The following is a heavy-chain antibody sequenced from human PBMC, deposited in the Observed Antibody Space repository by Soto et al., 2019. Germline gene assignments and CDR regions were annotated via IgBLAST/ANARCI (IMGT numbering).Heavy chain of an antibody. V-gene: IGHV1-69*12. CDR2: IITIFGTA. D-gene: IGHD3-3*01. CDR3: ARSTEFGYYSGIDV. CDR1: GGTFSRYG. Sequence: QVQLVQSGAEVRKPGSSVKVSCKASGGTFSRYGISWVRQAPGQGLEWMGGIITIFGTANYAQKFQGRVTHTADESTSTAYMELGRLRSEDTSVYYCARSTEFGYYSGIDVWGQGTTVTVSS. J-gene: IGHJ6*02.